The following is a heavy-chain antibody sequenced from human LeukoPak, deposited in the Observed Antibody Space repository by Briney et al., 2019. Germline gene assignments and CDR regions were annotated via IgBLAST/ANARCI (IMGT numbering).Heavy chain of an antibody. V-gene: IGHV1-69*05. D-gene: IGHD6-13*01. Sequence: GASVKVSGTASGGTFSSYAISWVRPAPGQGLEWMGGIIPLFGTANYAQKFQGRVTITTDESTSTAYMERSSLRSEDTAVYYCARDRIVDSSSSYDAFDIWGQGTMVTVSS. CDR2: IIPLFGTA. CDR1: GGTFSSYA. J-gene: IGHJ3*02. CDR3: ARDRIVDSSSSYDAFDI.